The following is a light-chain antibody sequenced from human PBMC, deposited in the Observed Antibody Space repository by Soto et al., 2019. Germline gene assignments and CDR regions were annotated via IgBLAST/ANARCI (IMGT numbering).Light chain of an antibody. CDR3: QQSGSSLWP. CDR1: QSVNSRY. V-gene: IGKV3-20*01. CDR2: GAP. J-gene: IGKJ1*01. Sequence: EIVLTQSPGTLSLSPGERATLSCRASQSVNSRYLAWYQQKPGQPPRLLFYGAPNRATRIPDRFSGSGSGTDFSLNISILQREDFAVYFCQQSGSSLWPFGQGPNV.